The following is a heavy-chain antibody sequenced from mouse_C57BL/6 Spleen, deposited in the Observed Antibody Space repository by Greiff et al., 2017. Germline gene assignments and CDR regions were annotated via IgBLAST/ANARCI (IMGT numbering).Heavy chain of an antibody. Sequence: EVQGVESGEGLVKPGGSLKLSCAASGFTFSSYAMSWVRQTPEKRLEWVAYISSGGDYIYYADTVKGRFTISRDNARNTLYLQMSSLKSEDTAMYYCTRHDGYYNAMDYWGQGTSVTVSS. CDR3: TRHDGYYNAMDY. D-gene: IGHD2-3*01. CDR2: ISSGGDYI. V-gene: IGHV5-9-1*02. J-gene: IGHJ4*01. CDR1: GFTFSSYA.